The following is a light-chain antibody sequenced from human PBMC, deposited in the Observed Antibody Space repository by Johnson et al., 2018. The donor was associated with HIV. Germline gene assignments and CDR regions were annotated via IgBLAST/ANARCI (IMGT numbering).Light chain of an antibody. J-gene: IGLJ1*01. Sequence: QSVLTQPPSVSAAPGQKVTISCSGSSFNIGNNYVSWYQQVPGTAPKLLIYDKNKRPSGIPDRFSGSKSGTSATLGITGLQTGDEADYYCGTWDSSLSGVFGTGTKVTVL. V-gene: IGLV1-51*01. CDR1: SFNIGNNY. CDR3: GTWDSSLSGV. CDR2: DKN.